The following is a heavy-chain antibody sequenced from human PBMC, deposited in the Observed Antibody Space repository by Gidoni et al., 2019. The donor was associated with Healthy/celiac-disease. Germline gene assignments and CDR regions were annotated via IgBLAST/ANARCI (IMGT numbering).Heavy chain of an antibody. CDR2: INHSGST. CDR3: ARPSLRPSTFYFDY. V-gene: IGHV4-34*01. CDR1: GGSFSGYY. J-gene: IGHJ4*02. D-gene: IGHD6-6*01. Sequence: QVQLQQWGAGLLKPSETLSLTCAVYGGSFSGYYWSWIRQPPGKGLEWIGEINHSGSTNYNPSLKSRVTISVDTSKNQFSLKLSSVTAADTAVYYCARPSLRPSTFYFDYWGQGTLVTVSS.